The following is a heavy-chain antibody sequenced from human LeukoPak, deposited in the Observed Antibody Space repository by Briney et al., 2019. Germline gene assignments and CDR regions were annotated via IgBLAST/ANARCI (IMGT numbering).Heavy chain of an antibody. Sequence: ASVKVSCKASGYTFTSYGISWVRQAPGQGLEWMGWISAYNGNTNYAQKLQGRVTMTTDTSTSTAYMELRSLRSDDTAVYYCARGLGTYYYDSSGYSHAPWFDPWGQGTLVTVSS. CDR1: GYTFTSYG. J-gene: IGHJ5*02. V-gene: IGHV1-18*01. D-gene: IGHD3-22*01. CDR3: ARGLGTYYYDSSGYSHAPWFDP. CDR2: ISAYNGNT.